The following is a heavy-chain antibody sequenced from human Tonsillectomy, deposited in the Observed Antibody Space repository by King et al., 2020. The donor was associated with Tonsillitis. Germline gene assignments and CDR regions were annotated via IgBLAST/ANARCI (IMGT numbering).Heavy chain of an antibody. J-gene: IGHJ3*02. CDR3: AKGVGEVITIFGVVIPAFDI. D-gene: IGHD3-3*01. CDR1: GFTFSSYA. CDR2: ISGSGGST. Sequence: VQLVESGGGLVQPGGSLRLSCAASGFTFSSYAMSWVRQAPGKGLERVSAISGSGGSTYYADSVKGRFTISRDNSKNTLYLQMNSLRAEDTAVYYCAKGVGEVITIFGVVIPAFDIWGQGTMVTVSS. V-gene: IGHV3-23*04.